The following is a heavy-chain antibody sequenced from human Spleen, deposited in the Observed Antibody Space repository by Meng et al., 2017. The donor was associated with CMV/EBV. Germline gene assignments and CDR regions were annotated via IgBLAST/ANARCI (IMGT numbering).Heavy chain of an antibody. CDR3: ALGIAVAGTPFDY. CDR2: INPNSGGT. CDR1: GYIFTDYY. V-gene: IGHV1-2*02. Sequence: ASVKVSCKASGYIFTDYYMHWARQAPGQGLEWMGWINPNSGGTSYAQKFRGRVTMTRDTSISTAYMELSRLRSDDTAVYYCALGIAVAGTPFDYWGQGTLVTVSS. J-gene: IGHJ4*02. D-gene: IGHD6-19*01.